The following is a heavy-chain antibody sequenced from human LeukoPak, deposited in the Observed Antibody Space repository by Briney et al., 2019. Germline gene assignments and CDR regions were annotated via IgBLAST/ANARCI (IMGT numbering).Heavy chain of an antibody. CDR1: GFIFEVHL. Sequence: GRSLSLPCAVSGFIFEVHLMHGVRHPRGEGREWVSGICWNSGSIAYADSVKGRFTISRDNAKNTLYLQMNSLRAEETAEYYCARGGHSAVAGTTGLDAFDIWGQGTMVTVSS. CDR3: ARGGHSAVAGTTGLDAFDI. D-gene: IGHD6-19*01. J-gene: IGHJ3*02. CDR2: ICWNSGSI. V-gene: IGHV3-9*01.